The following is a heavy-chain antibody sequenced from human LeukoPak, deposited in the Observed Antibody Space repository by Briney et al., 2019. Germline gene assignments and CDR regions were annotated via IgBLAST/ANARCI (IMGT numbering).Heavy chain of an antibody. CDR1: GGSISSGGYS. CDR3: ARSYYFDY. V-gene: IGHV4-30-2*01. CDR2: IYHSGST. D-gene: IGHD3-10*01. Sequence: SGTLSLTCAVSGGSISSGGYSWSWIRQPPGKGLEWIGYIYHSGSTYYNPSLKSRVTISVDRSKNQFSLKLSSVTAADTAVYYGARSYYFDYWGQGTLVTVSS. J-gene: IGHJ4*02.